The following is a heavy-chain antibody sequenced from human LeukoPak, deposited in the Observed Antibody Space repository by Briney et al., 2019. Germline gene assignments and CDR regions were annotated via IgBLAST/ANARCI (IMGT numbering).Heavy chain of an antibody. CDR1: GGSISSGSYY. D-gene: IGHD3-22*01. J-gene: IGHJ5*02. CDR3: ARDYYDSSGYYYDGVHWFDP. V-gene: IGHV4-61*02. CDR2: IYTSGST. Sequence: PSETLSLTCTVSGGSISSGSYYWSWIRQPAGKGLEWIGRIYTSGSTNYNPSLKSRVTISVDTSKNQFSLKLSSVTAADTAVYYCARDYYDSSGYYYDGVHWFDPWGQGTLVTVSS.